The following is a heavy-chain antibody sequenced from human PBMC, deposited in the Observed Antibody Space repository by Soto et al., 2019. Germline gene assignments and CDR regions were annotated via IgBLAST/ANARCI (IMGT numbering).Heavy chain of an antibody. V-gene: IGHV1-18*01. CDR2: ISAYNGNT. D-gene: IGHD2-15*01. CDR1: GYTFTSYG. J-gene: IGHJ6*02. CDR3: ARVGPSTVVYYYYYGMDV. Sequence: QVQLVQSGAEVKKPGASVKVSCKASGYTFTSYGISWVRQAPGQGLEWMGWISAYNGNTNYAQKLQGRVTMTTDTSTSTAYMELRSLRSDDTAVYYFARVGPSTVVYYYYYGMDVWGQGTTVTVSS.